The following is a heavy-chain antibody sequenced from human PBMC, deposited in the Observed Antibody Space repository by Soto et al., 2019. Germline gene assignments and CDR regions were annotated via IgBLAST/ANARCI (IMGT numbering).Heavy chain of an antibody. J-gene: IGHJ4*02. CDR2: IIPIFGTA. D-gene: IGHD2-15*01. CDR3: ARGSRYCRGGSCYFLPGIDY. CDR1: GGTFSSYA. Sequence: QVQLVQSGAEVKKPGSSVKVSCKASGGTFSSYAISWVRQAPGQGLEWMGGIIPIFGTANYAQKFQGRVTITADESTSTAYMELSSLRSEDTAVYYCARGSRYCRGGSCYFLPGIDYWGQGTLVTVSS. V-gene: IGHV1-69*12.